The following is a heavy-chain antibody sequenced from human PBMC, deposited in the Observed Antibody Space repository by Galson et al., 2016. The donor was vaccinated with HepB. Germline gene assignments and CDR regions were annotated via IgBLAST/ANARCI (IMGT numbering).Heavy chain of an antibody. J-gene: IGHJ4*02. CDR2: ISTYSGNT. Sequence: SVKVSCKASGYTFTTSGISWVRQAPGQGLEWMGWISTYSGNTKYAQKFQGGLTLTTDSSTTTAYMELRSLRFDDTALYYCARDVQYRFDSWGQGTVVTVSS. V-gene: IGHV1-18*01. D-gene: IGHD2/OR15-2a*01. CDR3: ARDVQYRFDS. CDR1: GYTFTTSG.